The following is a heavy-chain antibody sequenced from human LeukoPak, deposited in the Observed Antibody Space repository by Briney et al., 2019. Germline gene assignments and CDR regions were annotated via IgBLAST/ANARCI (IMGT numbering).Heavy chain of an antibody. J-gene: IGHJ3*02. CDR3: ARDRGLIAGLGRTYPDAFDI. CDR1: GGSISGYY. V-gene: IGHV4-59*01. Sequence: PSETLSLTCTVSGGSISGYYWSWIRQPPGKGLEWIGYFFYSGSTNYNPSLKSRLTISVDTSKNHLSLRLSSVTAADTAVYYCARDRGLIAGLGRTYPDAFDIWGQGTMVTVSS. D-gene: IGHD1-26*01. CDR2: FFYSGST.